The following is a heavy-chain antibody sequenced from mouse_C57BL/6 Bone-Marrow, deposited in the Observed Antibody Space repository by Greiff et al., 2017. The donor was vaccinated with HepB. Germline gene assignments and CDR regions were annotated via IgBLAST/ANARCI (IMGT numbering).Heavy chain of an antibody. CDR3: ARGAVVPYAMDY. V-gene: IGHV5-17*01. CDR2: ISSGSSTI. Sequence: EVMLVESGGGLVKPGGSLKLSCAASGFTFSDYGMHWVRQAPEKGLEWVAYISSGSSTIYYADTVKGRFTISRDNAKNTLFLQMTSLRSEDTALYYCARGAVVPYAMDYWGQGTSVTVSS. J-gene: IGHJ4*01. CDR1: GFTFSDYG. D-gene: IGHD1-1*01.